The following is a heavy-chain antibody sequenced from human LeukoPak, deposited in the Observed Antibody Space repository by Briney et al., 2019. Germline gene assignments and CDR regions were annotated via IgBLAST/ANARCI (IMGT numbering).Heavy chain of an antibody. CDR2: ISAYNGNT. Sequence: ASVKVSCKASGYTFTSYGISWVRQAPGQGLEWMGWISAYNGNTNYAQKLQGRVTMTTDTSTSTAYMELRSLRSDDTAVYYCARDPGGGFDWLLFRNYYYYYYMDVWGKGTTVTISS. CDR1: GYTFTSYG. D-gene: IGHD3-9*01. J-gene: IGHJ6*03. CDR3: ARDPGGGFDWLLFRNYYYYYYMDV. V-gene: IGHV1-18*01.